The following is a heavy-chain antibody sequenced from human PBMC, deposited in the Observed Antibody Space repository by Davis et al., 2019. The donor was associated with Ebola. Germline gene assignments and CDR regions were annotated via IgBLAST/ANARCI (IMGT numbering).Heavy chain of an antibody. Sequence: GESLKISCAASGFTFSSYWMSWARQAPGKGLEWVANIKQDGSEIYFVDSVKGRFTISRDNSKNTLYLQMNSLRAEDTAVYYCAKGGSSNVDAWGQGTLVTVSS. CDR1: GFTFSSYW. CDR2: IKQDGSEI. J-gene: IGHJ5*02. V-gene: IGHV3-7*03. D-gene: IGHD3-16*01. CDR3: AKGGSSNVDA.